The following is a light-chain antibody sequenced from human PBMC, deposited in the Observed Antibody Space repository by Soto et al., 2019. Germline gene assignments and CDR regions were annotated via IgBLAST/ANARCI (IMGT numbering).Light chain of an antibody. CDR3: SSYTSSSPYV. CDR2: EVS. J-gene: IGLJ1*01. Sequence: QSALTQPASVSGSPGQSITISCTGTSSDVGGYNYVSWYQQHPGKAPKLMIYEVSNRPSGVSNRFSGSKSGSTASLTISGLQAEDEADYYCSSYTSSSPYVFGTGTKVTV. CDR1: SSDVGGYNY. V-gene: IGLV2-14*01.